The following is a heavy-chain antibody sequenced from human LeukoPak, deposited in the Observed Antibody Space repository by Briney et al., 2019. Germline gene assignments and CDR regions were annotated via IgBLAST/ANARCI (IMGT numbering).Heavy chain of an antibody. D-gene: IGHD2-2*01. CDR1: DGSISSYY. Sequence: SETLSLTCTVSDGSISSYYWSWIRQPPGKGLEYIGYIFYSGSTNYNPSLKSRVTISVDTSKNQFSLKLSSVTAADTAVYYCARHWGRGGLVVPAARAHKFCWFDPWGQGTLVTVSS. J-gene: IGHJ5*02. CDR2: IFYSGST. V-gene: IGHV4-59*08. CDR3: ARHWGRGGLVVPAARAHKFCWFDP.